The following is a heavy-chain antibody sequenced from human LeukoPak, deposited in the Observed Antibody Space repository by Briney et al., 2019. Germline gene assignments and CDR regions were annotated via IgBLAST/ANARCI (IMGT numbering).Heavy chain of an antibody. J-gene: IGHJ3*02. CDR2: IYYSGST. V-gene: IGHV4-31*03. CDR3: ARLTKRNDAFTI. D-gene: IGHD1-14*01. Sequence: SQTLSLTCTVSGGSISSGGYYWSWIRQHPGKGLEWIGYIYYSGSTNYNPSLKSRLTISVDTSKNQFSLKLTSVTTADTAVYYCARLTKRNDAFTIWGQGTMVTVSS. CDR1: GGSISSGGYY.